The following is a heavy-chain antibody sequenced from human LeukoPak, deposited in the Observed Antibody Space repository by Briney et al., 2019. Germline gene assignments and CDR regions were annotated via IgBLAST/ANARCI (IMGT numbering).Heavy chain of an antibody. V-gene: IGHV3-30*18. CDR3: AKEISGYNWNYGAFDY. CDR1: GFTFSSYG. J-gene: IGHJ4*02. D-gene: IGHD1-7*01. Sequence: GRSLRLSCAASGFTFSSYGMHWVRQAPGKGLEWVAVISYDGSNKYYADSVKGRFTISRDNSKNTLYLQMNSLRAEDTAVYYCAKEISGYNWNYGAFDYWGQGTLVTVSS. CDR2: ISYDGSNK.